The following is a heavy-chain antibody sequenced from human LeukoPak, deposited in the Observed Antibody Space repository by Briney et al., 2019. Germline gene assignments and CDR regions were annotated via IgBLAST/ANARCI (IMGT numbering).Heavy chain of an antibody. V-gene: IGHV3-23*01. CDR1: GFDFNSCA. CDR3: ANCRTGCQYNGLDV. Sequence: GGSLRLSCAASGFDFNSCAMTWVRQSPGNGLEWVSVISDSGDAMLYADSVKGRFTISRDDSKNTLYLQMSSLRAEDTAVYYCANCRTGCQYNGLDVWGQGTTVTVSS. CDR2: ISDSGDAM. J-gene: IGHJ6*02. D-gene: IGHD2-2*01.